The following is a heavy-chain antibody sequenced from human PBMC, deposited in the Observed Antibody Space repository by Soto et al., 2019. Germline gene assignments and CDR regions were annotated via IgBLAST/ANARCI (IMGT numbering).Heavy chain of an antibody. J-gene: IGHJ4*02. CDR3: ASETTVSPCFDY. CDR2: IIPILGIA. CDR1: GGTFSSYT. Sequence: SVKVSCKASGGTFSSYTISWVRQAPGQGLEWMGRIIPILGIANYAQKFQGRVTITADKSTSTAYMELSSLRSEDTAVYYCASETTVSPCFDYWGQGTLVTVSS. V-gene: IGHV1-69*02. D-gene: IGHD4-17*01.